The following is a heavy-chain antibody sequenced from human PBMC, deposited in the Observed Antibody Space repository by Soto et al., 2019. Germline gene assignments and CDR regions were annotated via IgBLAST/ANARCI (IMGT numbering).Heavy chain of an antibody. Sequence: HLVESGGGLFQAGGSTRLSCLASGFTVSRYDMAWVRQAPGKGLEWASIIQTGGATYYTDSAQGRFTISRDNSRNTVYLQMSSLRVEDTGVYLCVRVLYDSGVVDFWGQGSPITVS. J-gene: IGHJ4*02. D-gene: IGHD5-12*01. CDR1: GFTVSRYD. V-gene: IGHV3-53*01. CDR3: VRVLYDSGVVDF. CDR2: IQTGGAT.